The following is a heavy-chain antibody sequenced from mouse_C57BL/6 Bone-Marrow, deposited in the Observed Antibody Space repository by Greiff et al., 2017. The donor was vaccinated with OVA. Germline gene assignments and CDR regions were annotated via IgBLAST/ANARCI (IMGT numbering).Heavy chain of an antibody. D-gene: IGHD2-12*01. CDR1: GYSITSGYY. J-gene: IGHJ3*01. Sequence: EVQLQESGPGLVKPSQSLSLTCSVTGYSITSGYYWNWIRQFPGNKLEWMGYISYDGSNNYNPSLKNRISITRDTSKNQFFLKLNSVTTEDTATYYCARELPVAYWGQGTLVTVSA. V-gene: IGHV3-6*01. CDR3: ARELPVAY. CDR2: ISYDGSN.